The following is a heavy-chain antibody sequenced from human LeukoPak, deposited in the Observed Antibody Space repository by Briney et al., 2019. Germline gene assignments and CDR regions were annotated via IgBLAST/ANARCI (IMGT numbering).Heavy chain of an antibody. CDR1: GDSVSSNSAA. CDR2: TYYRSKWYN. J-gene: IGHJ5*02. Sequence: SQTLSLTCAISGDSVSSNSAAWSWIRLSPSRGLEWLGRTYYRSKWYNDYAVSVRSRITINPDTSKNLFSLQLNSVTPEDTAEYYCARRSYDNWFDPWGQGTLVTVSS. CDR3: ARRSYDNWFDP. V-gene: IGHV6-1*01. D-gene: IGHD3-16*01.